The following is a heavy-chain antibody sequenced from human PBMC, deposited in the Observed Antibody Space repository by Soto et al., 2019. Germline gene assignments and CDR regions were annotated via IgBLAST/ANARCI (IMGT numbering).Heavy chain of an antibody. CDR3: ARVLLWFGELSGWFDP. J-gene: IGHJ5*02. CDR1: GGSISSYY. Sequence: SETLSPTCIVSGGSISSYYWSWIRQPPGKGLEWIGYIYYSGSTNYNPSLKSRVTISVDTSKNQFSLKLSSVTAADTAVYYCARVLLWFGELSGWFDPRGQGTLVTVSS. V-gene: IGHV4-59*01. D-gene: IGHD3-10*01. CDR2: IYYSGST.